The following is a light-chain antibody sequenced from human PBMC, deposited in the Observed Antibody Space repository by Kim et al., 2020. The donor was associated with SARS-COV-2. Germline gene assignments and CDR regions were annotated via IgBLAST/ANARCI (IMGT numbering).Light chain of an antibody. J-gene: IGLJ1*01. CDR1: ALPKQY. Sequence: VSPGQTARITCSGDALPKQYAYWYQQKPGQAPVLVIYKDSERPSGIPERFSGSSSGTTVTLTISGVQAEDEADYYCQSADSSGTYVFGTGTKVTIL. CDR2: KDS. V-gene: IGLV3-25*03. CDR3: QSADSSGTYV.